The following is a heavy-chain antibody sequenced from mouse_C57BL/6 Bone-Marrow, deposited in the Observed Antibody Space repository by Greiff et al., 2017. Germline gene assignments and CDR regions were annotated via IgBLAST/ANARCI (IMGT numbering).Heavy chain of an antibody. J-gene: IGHJ1*03. D-gene: IGHD1-1*01. V-gene: IGHV7-1*01. Sequence: EVKLMESGGGLVQSGRSLRLSCATSGFTFSDFYMEWVRQAPGKGLEWIAASRNKANDYTTEYSASVKGRFIVSRDTSQSILYLQMNALRAEDTAIYYCARDAIYYYGSSYVHWYFDVWGTGTTVTVSS. CDR3: ARDAIYYYGSSYVHWYFDV. CDR2: SRNKANDYTT. CDR1: GFTFSDFY.